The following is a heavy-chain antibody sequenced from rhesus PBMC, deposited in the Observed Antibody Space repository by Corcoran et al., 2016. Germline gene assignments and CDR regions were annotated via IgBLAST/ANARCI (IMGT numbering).Heavy chain of an antibody. CDR2: GGGSSGTT. D-gene: IGHD4-29*01. V-gene: IGHV4-127*01. Sequence: QVQLQETGPGLVKPPVTLSPTRAASGHSRSSAYGWIWISQLPGMGLDWIGYGGGSSGTTNYNPSLKSRVTISEDTSNNQFSLKLTSVTAADTAVYYCARVSYGQSSYGLDSWGQGVAVTVFS. CDR1: GHSRSSAYG. CDR3: ARVSYGQSSYGLDS. J-gene: IGHJ6*01.